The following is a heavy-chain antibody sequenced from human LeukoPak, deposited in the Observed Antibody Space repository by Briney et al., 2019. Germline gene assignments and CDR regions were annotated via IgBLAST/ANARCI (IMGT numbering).Heavy chain of an antibody. J-gene: IGHJ4*02. D-gene: IGHD3-22*01. CDR1: GGSIGWDY. Sequence: SETLSLTCTVSGGSIGWDYWSWIRQSAGKGLEWIGRIYKSGSTNYNPSFRRRVTMSVDTSKNQFSLHVTSVTAADTAVYYCAREEYFQDSNGYSNYFHSWGQGSLVSVSS. V-gene: IGHV4-4*07. CDR3: AREEYFQDSNGYSNYFHS. CDR2: IYKSGST.